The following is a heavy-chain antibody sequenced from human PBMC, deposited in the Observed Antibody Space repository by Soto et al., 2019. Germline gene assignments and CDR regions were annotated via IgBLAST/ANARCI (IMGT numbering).Heavy chain of an antibody. V-gene: IGHV3-30-3*01. CDR1: GFTFSSFA. CDR3: ARDRRQQLVPLDY. Sequence: PGGSLRLSCAASGFTFSSFAIHWVRQAPGKGLEWVSAISYDGSHKYYADSVKGRFTISRDNSKNTLYLQMSSLRPEDTAVYYCARDRRQQLVPLDYWGQGTLVTVS. J-gene: IGHJ4*02. D-gene: IGHD6-13*01. CDR2: ISYDGSHK.